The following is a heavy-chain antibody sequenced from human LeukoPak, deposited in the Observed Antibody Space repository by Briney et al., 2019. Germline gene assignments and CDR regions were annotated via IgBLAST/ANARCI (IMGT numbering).Heavy chain of an antibody. CDR2: ISGSGGST. J-gene: IGHJ3*02. CDR1: GFTFSSYA. Sequence: GGSLRLSCAASGFTFSSYAMSWVRQAPGKGLEWVSAISGSGGSTYYADSVKGRFTISRDNSKNTLYLQMNSLRAEDTAVYYCARVAYYDFWSGYSPDAFDIWGQGTMVTVSS. V-gene: IGHV3-23*01. CDR3: ARVAYYDFWSGYSPDAFDI. D-gene: IGHD3-3*01.